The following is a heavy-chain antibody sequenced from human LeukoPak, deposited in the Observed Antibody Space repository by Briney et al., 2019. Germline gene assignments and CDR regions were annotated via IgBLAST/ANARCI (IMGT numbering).Heavy chain of an antibody. CDR2: ISDSGRAT. CDR1: GFTFNNYA. V-gene: IGHV3-23*01. D-gene: IGHD5-18*01. Sequence: GRSLRLSCAASGFTFNNYAMSWVRQAPGKGLEWVSGISDSGRATYYTDSVRGRCTISRDNSKNTVYLQMRNLRAEDTAVYFCARHDSFIPYWGQGSLLTVSS. CDR3: ARHDSFIPY. J-gene: IGHJ4*02.